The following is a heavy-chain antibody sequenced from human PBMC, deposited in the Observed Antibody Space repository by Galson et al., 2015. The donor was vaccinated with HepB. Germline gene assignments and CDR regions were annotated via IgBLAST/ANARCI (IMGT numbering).Heavy chain of an antibody. CDR1: GYTLTGYA. D-gene: IGHD6-19*01. CDR2: INAGNSNT. CDR3: AGYGGTGYSSLRRNWFDP. V-gene: IGHV1-3*01. J-gene: IGHJ5*02. Sequence: SVKVSCKASGYTLTGYAMHWVRQAPGQRLEWMGWINAGNSNTKYSQKFQGRVTITADKSTSTAYMELSSLISEDTAVYYCAGYGGTGYSSLRRNWFDPWGQGTLVTVSS.